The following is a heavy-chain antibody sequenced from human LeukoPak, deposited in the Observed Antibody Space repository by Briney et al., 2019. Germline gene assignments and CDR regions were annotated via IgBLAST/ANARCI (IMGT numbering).Heavy chain of an antibody. D-gene: IGHD3-22*01. V-gene: IGHV3-23*01. CDR1: AFTFSSYA. CDR2: ISESGGTA. CDR3: AKDLDSTGYYSYNY. Sequence: PGGSLRLSCAASAFTFSSYAMSWVRQAPGKGLEWVSTISESGGTANYADSVKGRLIISRDNSKNTLYLQISSLSAEDTAVYYCAKDLDSTGYYSYNYWGRGTLVTVSS. J-gene: IGHJ4*02.